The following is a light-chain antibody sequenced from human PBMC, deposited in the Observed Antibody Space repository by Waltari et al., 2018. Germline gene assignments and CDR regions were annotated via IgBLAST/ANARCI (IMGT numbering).Light chain of an antibody. CDR3: QQVNSYPLT. J-gene: IGKJ4*01. Sequence: IQLTQSPSFLSASLGKRLTVTCRASQSLNNFLAWFQQKPVEAPKLLIHTATTLQRGVPSRFRGTGSGTEFILTISSLQPEDFATYFCQQVNSYPLTFGGGTTVWMK. CDR2: TAT. V-gene: IGKV1-9*01. CDR1: QSLNNF.